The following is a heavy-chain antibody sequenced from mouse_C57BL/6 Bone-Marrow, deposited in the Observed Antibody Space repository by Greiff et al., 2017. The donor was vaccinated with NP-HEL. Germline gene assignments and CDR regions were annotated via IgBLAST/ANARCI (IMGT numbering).Heavy chain of an antibody. Sequence: VQRVESGPGLVAPSQSLSITCTVSGFSLTSYGVHWVRQPPGKGLEWLVVIWSDGSTTYNSALKSRLSISKDNSKSQVFLKMNSLQTDDTAMYYCARHNYYGSSHWYFDVWGTGTTVTVSS. J-gene: IGHJ1*03. CDR1: GFSLTSYG. V-gene: IGHV2-6-1*01. D-gene: IGHD1-1*01. CDR2: IWSDGST. CDR3: ARHNYYGSSHWYFDV.